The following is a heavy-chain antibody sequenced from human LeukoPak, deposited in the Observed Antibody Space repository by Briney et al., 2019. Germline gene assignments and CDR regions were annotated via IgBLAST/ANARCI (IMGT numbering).Heavy chain of an antibody. D-gene: IGHD1-26*01. Sequence: ASVKVSCKVSGYTLTELSMHWVRQAPGEGLEWGGGFDPEDGETIYAQKFQGRVTMTEDTSTDTAYMELSSLRSEDTAVYYCATDLNSGSYSPDRYGMDVWDQGTTVTVSS. CDR1: GYTLTELS. CDR2: FDPEDGET. J-gene: IGHJ6*02. V-gene: IGHV1-24*01. CDR3: ATDLNSGSYSPDRYGMDV.